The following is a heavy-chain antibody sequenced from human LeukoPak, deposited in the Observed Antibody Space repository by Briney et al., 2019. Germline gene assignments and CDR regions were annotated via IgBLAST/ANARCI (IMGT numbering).Heavy chain of an antibody. D-gene: IGHD3-9*01. J-gene: IGHJ3*02. CDR1: GYTFTSYG. CDR3: ARDRAPYYDILHGDDAFDI. CDR2: ISAYNGNT. Sequence: ASVKVSCKASGYTFTSYGISWVRQAPGQGLEWMGWISAYNGNTNYAQKLQGRVTMTTDTSTTTAHMELRSLRSDDTAVYYCARDRAPYYDILHGDDAFDIWGQGKMVTVSS. V-gene: IGHV1-18*01.